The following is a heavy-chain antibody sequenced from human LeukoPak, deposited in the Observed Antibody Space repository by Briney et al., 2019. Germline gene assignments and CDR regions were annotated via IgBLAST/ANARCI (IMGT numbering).Heavy chain of an antibody. Sequence: ASVKVSCKASGYTFTSHNMHWVRQAPGQGLERMGVINPSSNTTSYAQRFQGRVTMTRDTSTSTVYMELSTLRSEDTAVHYCARMGYSSDSYFDYWGQGTLVAVSS. V-gene: IGHV1-46*01. CDR2: INPSSNTT. CDR3: ARMGYSSDSYFDY. J-gene: IGHJ4*02. D-gene: IGHD6-19*01. CDR1: GYTFTSHN.